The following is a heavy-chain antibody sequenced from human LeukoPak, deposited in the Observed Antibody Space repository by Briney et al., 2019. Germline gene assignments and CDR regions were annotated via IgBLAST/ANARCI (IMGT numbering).Heavy chain of an antibody. CDR2: MNPNSGNT. CDR3: GMSSSGPGAYYFDY. J-gene: IGHJ4*02. D-gene: IGHD6-19*01. Sequence: AXVKVSCKASGYTFTSYDINWVRQAPGQGLEWMGWMNPNSGNTGYAQKFQGRVTMTRNTSISTAYMELTSLRSEDTAVYYCGMSSSGPGAYYFDYWGQGTLVTVSS. CDR1: GYTFTSYD. V-gene: IGHV1-8*01.